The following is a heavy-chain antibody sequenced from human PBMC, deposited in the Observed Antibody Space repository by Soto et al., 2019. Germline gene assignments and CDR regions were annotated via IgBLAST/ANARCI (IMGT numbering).Heavy chain of an antibody. CDR2: IFYSGNT. V-gene: IGHV4-59*01. CDR1: GGYISPYY. CDR3: AKGPRNWGVDC. Sequence: PSETLSLTCTVSGGYISPYYWSWIRQPPGKGLEWIGYIFYSGNTNYNPSLRSRVTISVDTSKNQFSLKLSSVTAADTAVYYCAKGPRNWGVDCWGQGTLVTVSS. J-gene: IGHJ4*02. D-gene: IGHD7-27*01.